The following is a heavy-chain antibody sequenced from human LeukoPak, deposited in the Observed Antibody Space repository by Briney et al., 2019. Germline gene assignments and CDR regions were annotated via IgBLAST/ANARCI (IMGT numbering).Heavy chain of an antibody. CDR1: GFTFSSYP. Sequence: GGSLRLSCAASGFTFSSYPMHWVRQAPGKGLEWVAVISYDESNKYYADSVKGRFTISRDNSKNTLYLQMNSLRAEDTAVYYCARDLGYASETNYGMDVWGQGTTVTVSS. J-gene: IGHJ6*02. CDR3: ARDLGYASETNYGMDV. CDR2: ISYDESNK. V-gene: IGHV3-30-3*01. D-gene: IGHD3-10*01.